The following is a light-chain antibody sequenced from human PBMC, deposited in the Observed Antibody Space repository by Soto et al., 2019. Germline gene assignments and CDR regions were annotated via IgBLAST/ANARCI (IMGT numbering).Light chain of an antibody. J-gene: IGKJ1*01. CDR3: QQYYNWPLT. CDR2: DAS. V-gene: IGKV3-11*01. CDR1: QSVSSY. Sequence: EIVLTQSPATLSLSPGERATLSCRASQSVSSYLAWYQQKPGQAPRLLIYDASNRATGIPARFSGSGSGTDFTLTISSLEPEDFALFYCQQYYNWPLTFGQGTKVEIK.